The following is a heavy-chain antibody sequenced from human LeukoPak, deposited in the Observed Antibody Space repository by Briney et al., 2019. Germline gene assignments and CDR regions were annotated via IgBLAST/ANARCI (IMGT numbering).Heavy chain of an antibody. CDR2: ISGSGGST. V-gene: IGHV3-23*01. D-gene: IGHD6-6*01. Sequence: GGSLRLSCAASGFTFSSYAMSWVRQAPGKGLEWVSAISGSGGSTYYADSVKGRSTISRDNSKNTLYLQMNSLRAEDTAVYYCAKVLASVAARPYFDYWGQGTLVTVSS. CDR3: AKVLASVAARPYFDY. CDR1: GFTFSSYA. J-gene: IGHJ4*02.